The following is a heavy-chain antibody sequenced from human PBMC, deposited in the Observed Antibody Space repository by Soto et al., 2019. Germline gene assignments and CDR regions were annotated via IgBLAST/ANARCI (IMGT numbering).Heavy chain of an antibody. Sequence: QVQLVQSGAEVKKPGASVKVSCKASGYTFTGYYMHWVRQAPGQGLEWMGWINPNSGGTNYAQKFQGWVTMTRETSISTAYMELSRVRSDDTAVYYCARDFLKGYSYGPYYYYGMDVWGQGTTVTVSS. CDR3: ARDFLKGYSYGPYYYYGMDV. CDR1: GYTFTGYY. J-gene: IGHJ6*02. V-gene: IGHV1-2*04. D-gene: IGHD5-18*01. CDR2: INPNSGGT.